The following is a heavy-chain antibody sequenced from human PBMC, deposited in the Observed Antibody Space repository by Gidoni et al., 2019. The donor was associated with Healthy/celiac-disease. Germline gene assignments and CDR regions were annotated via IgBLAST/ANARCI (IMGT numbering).Heavy chain of an antibody. CDR1: GFTLSSYG. J-gene: IGHJ4*02. D-gene: IGHD3-22*01. CDR3: ARDAYYYDSSGYRDY. Sequence: QVQLVESGGGVVQPGRSLRLSCAASGFTLSSYGMHWVRQAPGKGLEWLAVIWYDGSNKYYADSVKGRFTISRDNSKNTLYLQMNSLRAEDTAVYYCARDAYYYDSSGYRDYWGQGTLVTVSS. CDR2: IWYDGSNK. V-gene: IGHV3-33*01.